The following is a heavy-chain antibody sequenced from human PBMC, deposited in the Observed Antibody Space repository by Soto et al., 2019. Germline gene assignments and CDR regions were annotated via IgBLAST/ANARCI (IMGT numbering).Heavy chain of an antibody. CDR1: GFTFSNAW. CDR2: IKSKTDGGTT. D-gene: IGHD3-3*01. V-gene: IGHV3-15*01. J-gene: IGHJ4*02. CDR3: TTHYDFWSGYYRSDY. Sequence: EVQLVESGGGLVKPGGSLRLSCAASGFTFSNAWMSWVRQAPGKGLEWVGGIKSKTDGGTTDYAAPVKGRFTISRDDSKNTLYLQMNSLKTEDTAVYYCTTHYDFWSGYYRSDYWGQGTLVTVSS.